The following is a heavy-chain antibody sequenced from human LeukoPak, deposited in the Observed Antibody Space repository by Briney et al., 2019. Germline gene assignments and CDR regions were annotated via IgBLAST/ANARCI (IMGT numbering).Heavy chain of an antibody. J-gene: IGHJ6*02. D-gene: IGHD3-22*01. CDR2: IKGDGIST. V-gene: IGHV3-74*01. Sequence: GGSLRLSCAAPGFDFSSNWMHWVRHAPGQGLVWVSRIKGDGISTNYADSVKGRFTISRDIAKNTLYLQMNSLRAEDTAVYYCARDRLGSSGYSYYYYGMDVWGQGTTVTVSS. CDR3: ARDRLGSSGYSYYYYGMDV. CDR1: GFDFSSNW.